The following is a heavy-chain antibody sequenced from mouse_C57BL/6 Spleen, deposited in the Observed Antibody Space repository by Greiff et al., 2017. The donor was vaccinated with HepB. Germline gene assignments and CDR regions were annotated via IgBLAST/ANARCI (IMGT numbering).Heavy chain of an antibody. D-gene: IGHD2-4*01. Sequence: VQLQQPGAELVKPGASVKLSCKASGYTFTSYWMQWVKQRPGQGLEWIGEIDPSDSYTNYNQKFKGKATLTVDTSSSTAYMQLSSLTSEDSAVYYCARRNYDYGRFAYWGQGTLVTVSA. CDR1: GYTFTSYW. J-gene: IGHJ3*01. CDR3: ARRNYDYGRFAY. V-gene: IGHV1-50*01. CDR2: IDPSDSYT.